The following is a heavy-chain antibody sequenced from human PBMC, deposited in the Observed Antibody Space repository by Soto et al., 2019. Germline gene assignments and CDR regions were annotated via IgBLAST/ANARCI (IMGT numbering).Heavy chain of an antibody. D-gene: IGHD2-2*01. J-gene: IGHJ6*02. CDR2: IYYRGST. CDR1: GGSISSYY. V-gene: IGHV4-59*01. CDR3: ARVAHCISSSCYGRIYGMDV. Sequence: SETLSLTCTVSGGSISSYYWSWVRQPPGKGLEWIGYIYYRGSTNYNPSLKSRDTISVDTSKNQFSLKLRTVNAAVTAVYYCARVAHCISSSCYGRIYGMDVWGQGTTVTVS.